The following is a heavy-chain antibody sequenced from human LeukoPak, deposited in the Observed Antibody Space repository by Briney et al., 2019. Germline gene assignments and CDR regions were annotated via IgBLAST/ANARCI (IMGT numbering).Heavy chain of an antibody. J-gene: IGHJ4*02. V-gene: IGHV3-30-3*01. CDR3: ARDFYSSSSHLDY. D-gene: IGHD6-6*01. CDR2: ISYDGSNK. CDR1: GFTFRSYA. Sequence: GRSLRLSCAASGFTFRSYAMHWVRQAPGKGLEWVAVISYDGSNKYYADSVKGRFTISRDNSKNTLYLQMNSLRAEDTAVYCCARDFYSSSSHLDYWGQGTLVTVSS.